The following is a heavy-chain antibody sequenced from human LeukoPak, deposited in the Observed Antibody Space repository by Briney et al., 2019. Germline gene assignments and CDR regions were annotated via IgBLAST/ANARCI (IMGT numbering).Heavy chain of an antibody. D-gene: IGHD3-3*01. CDR2: ISAYNGNT. Sequence: ASVKVSCKASGYTFTSYGISWVRQAPGQGLEWMGWISAYNGNTNYAQKLQGRVTMTTDTSTSTAYMELSSLRSEDTAVYYCARDSGPFGVVRQFDYWGQGTLVTVSS. V-gene: IGHV1-18*01. CDR3: ARDSGPFGVVRQFDY. CDR1: GYTFTSYG. J-gene: IGHJ4*02.